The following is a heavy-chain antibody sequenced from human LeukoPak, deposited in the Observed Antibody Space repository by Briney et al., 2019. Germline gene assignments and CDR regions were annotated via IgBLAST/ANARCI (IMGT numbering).Heavy chain of an antibody. Sequence: SETLSLTCTVSGGSISSSSYYWGWIRQPPGKGLEWIGSIYYSGSTYYNPSLKSRVTISVDTSKNQFSLKLSSVTAADTAVYYCARGRMAGTTVVTRSKFDYWGQGTLVTVSS. CDR2: IYYSGST. CDR1: GGSISSSSYY. CDR3: ARGRMAGTTVVTRSKFDY. D-gene: IGHD4-23*01. J-gene: IGHJ4*02. V-gene: IGHV4-39*07.